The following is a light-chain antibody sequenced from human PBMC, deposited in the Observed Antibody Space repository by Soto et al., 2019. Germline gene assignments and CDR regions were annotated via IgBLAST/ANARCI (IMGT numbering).Light chain of an antibody. CDR1: QSVTSSY. CDR2: GAS. V-gene: IGKV3-20*01. CDR3: QQYGSSPQT. J-gene: IGKJ1*01. Sequence: EIVLTQSPGTLSLSPGERATLSCRASQSVTSSYLAWYQQKPGQTPRLLIYGASSRATGIQDRFSASGSGTDFTLTISRLKPEDSAVYYCQQYGSSPQTFGQGTKLEIK.